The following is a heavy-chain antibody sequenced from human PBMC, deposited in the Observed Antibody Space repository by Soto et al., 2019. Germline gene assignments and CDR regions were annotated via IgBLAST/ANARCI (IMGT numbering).Heavy chain of an antibody. D-gene: IGHD6-13*01. CDR2: INAGNGNT. V-gene: IGHV1-3*01. CDR1: GYTFTSYA. CDR3: ARAQQQLVRYGWFDP. J-gene: IGHJ5*02. Sequence: QVQLVQSGAEVKKPGASVKVSCKASGYTFTSYAMHWVRQAPGQRLEWMGWINAGNGNTKYSQKFQGRVTITRDTSAGTAYMELSSLRSEDTAVYYCARAQQQLVRYGWFDPWGQGTLVTVSS.